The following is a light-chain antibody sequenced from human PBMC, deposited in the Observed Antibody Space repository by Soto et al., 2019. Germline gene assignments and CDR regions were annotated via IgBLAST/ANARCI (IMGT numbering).Light chain of an antibody. CDR3: QQSYSTPPWT. CDR2: AAS. V-gene: IGKV1-39*01. Sequence: IQLTQSPSSLSASVVDRFTITCRASQGISSYLAWYQQKPGKAPKLLIYAASSLQSGVPSRFSGSGSGTDFTLTISSLQPEDFATYYCQQSYSTPPWTCGQGTKVDIK. J-gene: IGKJ1*01. CDR1: QGISSY.